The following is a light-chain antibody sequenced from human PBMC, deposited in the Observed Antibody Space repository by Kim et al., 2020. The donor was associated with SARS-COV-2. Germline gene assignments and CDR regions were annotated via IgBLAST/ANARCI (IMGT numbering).Light chain of an antibody. CDR2: AVN. CDR1: SSNVGANNY. Sequence: QSALTQPPSVSGSPGQTITISCTGTSSNVGANNYVSWYQQHPGKAPKLIIYAVNNRPSGVSNRFSGSKSGHTASLTISGLQAEDEADYYCTAYRGSRTWVFGGGTQLTVL. V-gene: IGLV2-14*01. J-gene: IGLJ3*02. CDR3: TAYRGSRTWV.